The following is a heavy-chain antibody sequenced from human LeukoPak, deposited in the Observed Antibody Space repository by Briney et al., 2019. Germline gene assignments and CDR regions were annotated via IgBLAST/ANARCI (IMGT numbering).Heavy chain of an antibody. CDR2: IKEDEREK. CDR1: GFTFSSYA. J-gene: IGHJ4*02. V-gene: IGHV3-7*03. CDR3: ARRLLGAVTSDY. Sequence: GGSLKLSCAASGFTFSSYAMSWVRQAPGKGLEWVANIKEDEREKYYVDSVKGRFTISRDNAKNALYLQMNSLRAEDTAVYYCARRLLGAVTSDYWGQGTLVTVSS.